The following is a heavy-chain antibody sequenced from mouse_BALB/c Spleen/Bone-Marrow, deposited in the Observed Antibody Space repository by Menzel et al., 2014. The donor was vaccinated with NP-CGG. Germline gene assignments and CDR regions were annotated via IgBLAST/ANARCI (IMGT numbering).Heavy chain of an antibody. J-gene: IGHJ1*01. D-gene: IGHD1-2*01. CDR1: GFTFSDYY. CDR2: ISDGGSYT. Sequence: EVMLVESGGGLVKPGGSLKLSCAASGFTFSDYYMYWVRQTPEKRLEWVATISDGGSYTYYPDSVKGRFTISRDNAKNNLYLQMSSLKSEDTAMYYCARVVTTATLYRYFDVWGAGTTVTVSS. CDR3: ARVVTTATLYRYFDV. V-gene: IGHV5-4*02.